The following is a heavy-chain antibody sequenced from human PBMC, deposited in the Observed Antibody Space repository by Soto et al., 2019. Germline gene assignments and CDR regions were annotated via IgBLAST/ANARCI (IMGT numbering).Heavy chain of an antibody. Sequence: PSETLSLTCTVSGGSISSYYWSWIRQPPGKGLEWIGYIYYSGSTNYNPSLKSRVTISVDTSKNQFSLKLSSVTAADTAVYYCARDRGYDYGLGYCSGGSCYYYWGQGTLVTVSS. CDR2: IYYSGST. V-gene: IGHV4-59*01. CDR1: GGSISSYY. D-gene: IGHD2-15*01. J-gene: IGHJ4*02. CDR3: ARDRGYDYGLGYCSGGSCYYY.